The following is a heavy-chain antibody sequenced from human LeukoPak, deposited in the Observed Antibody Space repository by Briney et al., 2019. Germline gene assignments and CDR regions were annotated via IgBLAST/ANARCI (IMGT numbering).Heavy chain of an antibody. CDR3: ARGNGAGSYSDAFDI. CDR1: GFTFSSFE. CDR2: ISSSSSYI. J-gene: IGHJ3*02. V-gene: IGHV3-21*01. D-gene: IGHD3-10*01. Sequence: GGSLRLSCSASGFTFSSFEMDWVRQAPGKGLEWVSSISSSSSYINYADPVKGRFTISRDNAKNSLYLQMNSLRTEDTAVYYCARGNGAGSYSDAFDIWGQGTMVTVSS.